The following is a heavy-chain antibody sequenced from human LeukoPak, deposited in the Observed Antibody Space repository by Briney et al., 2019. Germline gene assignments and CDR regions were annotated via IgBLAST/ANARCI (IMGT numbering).Heavy chain of an antibody. CDR1: GYTFTSYY. CDR3: ATRIAAAGGFDY. V-gene: IGHV1-46*01. CDR2: INPSGGST. Sequence: SVKVSCKASGYTFTSYYMHWVRQAPGQGLEWMGIINPSGGSTSYAQKFQGRVTMTRDTSTSTVYMELSSLRSEDTAVYYCATRIAAAGGFDYWGQGTLVTVSS. D-gene: IGHD6-13*01. J-gene: IGHJ4*02.